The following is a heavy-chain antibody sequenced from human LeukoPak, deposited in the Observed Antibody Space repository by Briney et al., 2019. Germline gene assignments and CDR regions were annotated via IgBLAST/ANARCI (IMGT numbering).Heavy chain of an antibody. CDR1: GGSIGSYY. CDR3: ARDLNIYDSSGRLDY. V-gene: IGHV4-4*07. J-gene: IGHJ4*02. D-gene: IGHD3-22*01. CDR2: IYTSGST. Sequence: PSETLSLTCTVSGGSIGSYYWSWIRQPAGKGLEWIGRIYTSGSTNYNPSLKSRVTMSVDTSKKQFSLKLSSVTAADTAVYYCARDLNIYDSSGRLDYWGQGTLVTVSS.